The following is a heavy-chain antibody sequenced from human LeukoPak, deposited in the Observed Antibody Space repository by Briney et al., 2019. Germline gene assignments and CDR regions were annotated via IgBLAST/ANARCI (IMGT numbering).Heavy chain of an antibody. CDR3: AGGYCSSTSCYAPRVH. J-gene: IGHJ4*02. CDR2: IIPIFGTA. CDR1: GGTFSSYA. D-gene: IGHD2-2*01. V-gene: IGHV1-69*13. Sequence: ASVKVSCKASGGTFSSYAISWVRQATGQGLEWMGGIIPIFGTANYAQKFQGRVTITADESTSTAYMELSSLRPEDTAVYHCAGGYCSSTSCYAPRVHWGQGTLVTVSS.